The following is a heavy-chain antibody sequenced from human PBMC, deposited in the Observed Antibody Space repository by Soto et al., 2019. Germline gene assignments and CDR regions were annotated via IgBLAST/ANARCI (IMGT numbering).Heavy chain of an antibody. CDR1: GFTFSSYA. CDR2: ISGSGGST. D-gene: IGHD2-15*01. J-gene: IGHJ4*02. CDR3: AKDPAYCSGGSCYSGFDY. Sequence: PGGSLRLSCAASGFTFSSYAMSWVRQAPGKGLEWVSAISGSGGSTYYADSVKGRFTISRDNSKNTLYLQMNSLRAEDTAVYYCAKDPAYCSGGSCYSGFDYWGQGTLVTVSS. V-gene: IGHV3-23*01.